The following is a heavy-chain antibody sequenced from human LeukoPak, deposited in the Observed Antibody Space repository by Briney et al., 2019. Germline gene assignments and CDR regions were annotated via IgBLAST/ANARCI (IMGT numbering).Heavy chain of an antibody. CDR2: ISAYNGNT. Sequence: EASVKVSCKASGYTFTTYGISWVRQAPGQGLEWMAWISAYNGNTNYAQNLQGRFTMATDTSTTTAYMELRSLRSDDTAVYYCARGGSMVRGVSYFDYWGQGTLVTVSS. V-gene: IGHV1-18*01. CDR1: GYTFTTYG. J-gene: IGHJ4*02. D-gene: IGHD3-10*01. CDR3: ARGGSMVRGVSYFDY.